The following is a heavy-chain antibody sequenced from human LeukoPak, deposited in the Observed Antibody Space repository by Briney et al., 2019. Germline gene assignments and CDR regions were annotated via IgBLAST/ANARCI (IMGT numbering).Heavy chain of an antibody. CDR2: ISRNSRYI. D-gene: IGHD6-13*01. CDR1: GFSFSTYS. Sequence: GGSLRLSCAASGFSFSTYSMNWVRQAPGKGLEWVSSISRNSRYIYYADSMRGRFTISRDNAKNSLYLQMNSLKPEDTAVYYCARVAEAAAFDSWGQGTLVTVSS. CDR3: ARVAEAAAFDS. J-gene: IGHJ4*02. V-gene: IGHV3-21*06.